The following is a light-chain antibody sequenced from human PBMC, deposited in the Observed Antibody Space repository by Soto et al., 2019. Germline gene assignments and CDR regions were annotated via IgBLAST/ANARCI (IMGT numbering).Light chain of an antibody. CDR1: SGDVGGYYY. V-gene: IGLV2-8*01. CDR2: EVT. J-gene: IGLJ1*01. Sequence: QSVLTQPPSAPGSPGQSVTISCTGTSGDVGGYYYVSWYQHHPGKVPKLIIYEVTKRPSGVPDRFSGSKSGNTAFLTVSGLQAEDEADYYCMSYVGSNIFVFGTGTKVTVL. CDR3: MSYVGSNIFV.